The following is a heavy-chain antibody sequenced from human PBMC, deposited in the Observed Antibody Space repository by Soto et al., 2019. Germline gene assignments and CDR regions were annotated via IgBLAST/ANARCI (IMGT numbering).Heavy chain of an antibody. V-gene: IGHV1-69*06. J-gene: IGHJ4*02. CDR3: ASSSGNNYGVGTKDYFDY. CDR1: GGTFSTYS. CDR2: ISPIFGTA. Sequence: QVQLVQSGAEVQKPGSSVKVSCKTSGGTFSTYSIVWVRQAPGEGLEWMVGISPIFGTANYAQKFQDRVTITADKSTNTAFMEMRSLKSEDTSMYYCASSSGNNYGVGTKDYFDYWGQGTLVTVSS. D-gene: IGHD1-26*01.